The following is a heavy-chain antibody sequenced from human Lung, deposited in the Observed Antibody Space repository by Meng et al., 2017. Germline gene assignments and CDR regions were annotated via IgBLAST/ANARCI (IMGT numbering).Heavy chain of an antibody. Sequence: SETLSLPCTVAGGSISSGGYYWSWIRQHPGKGLEWIGYIYYSGSTYYNPSLKSRVTISVDTSKNQFSLKLSSVTAADTAVYYCAREAVTTYTLDYWGQGTLVTVSS. CDR2: IYYSGST. CDR1: GGSISSGGYY. D-gene: IGHD4-17*01. J-gene: IGHJ4*02. V-gene: IGHV4-31*03. CDR3: AREAVTTYTLDY.